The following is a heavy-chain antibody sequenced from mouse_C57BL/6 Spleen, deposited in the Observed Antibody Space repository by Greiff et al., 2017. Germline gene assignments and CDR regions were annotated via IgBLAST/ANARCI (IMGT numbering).Heavy chain of an antibody. CDR3: ARIYYDYYFDY. D-gene: IGHD2-4*01. CDR2: INPSNGGT. CDR1: GYTFTSYW. V-gene: IGHV1-53*01. J-gene: IGHJ2*01. Sequence: QVHVKQPGTELVKPGASVKLSCKASGYTFTSYWMHWVKQRPGQGLEWIGNINPSNGGTNYNEKFKSKATLTVDKSSSTAYMQLSSLTSEDSAVYYCARIYYDYYFDYWGQGTTLTVSS.